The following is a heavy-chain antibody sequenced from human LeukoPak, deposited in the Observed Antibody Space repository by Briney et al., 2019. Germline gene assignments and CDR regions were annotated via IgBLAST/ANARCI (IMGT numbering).Heavy chain of an antibody. D-gene: IGHD2-15*01. CDR3: AKVRYCSGVNCYPDDN. Sequence: GGSLRLSCAASGFTVHSNYMSWVRQAPGKGLEWVSVIDRSGVTHYADSVKGRFTISRDNSKNMLYLEMNSLSTEDTAVYYCAKVRYCSGVNCYPDDNWGQGTLVTVSS. J-gene: IGHJ4*02. CDR1: GFTVHSNY. V-gene: IGHV3-66*03. CDR2: IDRSGVT.